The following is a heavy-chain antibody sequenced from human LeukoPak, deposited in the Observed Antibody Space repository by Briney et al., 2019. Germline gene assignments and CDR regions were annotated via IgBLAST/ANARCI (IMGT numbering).Heavy chain of an antibody. Sequence: GGSLRLSRAASGFTFSSYGMHWVRQAPGKGLEWVAVIWYDGSNKYYADSVKGRFTISRDNSKNTLYLQMNSLRAEDTAVYYCAKNAGGYYDSSGMKYYFDYWGQGTLVTVSS. V-gene: IGHV3-33*06. CDR3: AKNAGGYYDSSGMKYYFDY. J-gene: IGHJ4*02. CDR1: GFTFSSYG. D-gene: IGHD3-22*01. CDR2: IWYDGSNK.